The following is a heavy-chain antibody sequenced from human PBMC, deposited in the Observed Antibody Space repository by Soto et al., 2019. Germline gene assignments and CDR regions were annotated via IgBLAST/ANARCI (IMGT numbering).Heavy chain of an antibody. Sequence: PGESLKISCKGSGYSFTSYWISWVRQMPGKGLEWMGRIDPSDSYTNYSPSFQGHVTISADKSISTAYLQWSSLKASDTAMYYCARLTNDVATITLGGMDVWGQGTTVTVSS. D-gene: IGHD5-12*01. CDR2: IDPSDSYT. CDR3: ARLTNDVATITLGGMDV. J-gene: IGHJ6*02. V-gene: IGHV5-10-1*01. CDR1: GYSFTSYW.